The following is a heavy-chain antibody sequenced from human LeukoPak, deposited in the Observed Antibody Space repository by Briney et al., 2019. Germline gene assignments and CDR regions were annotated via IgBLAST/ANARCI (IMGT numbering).Heavy chain of an antibody. V-gene: IGHV1-46*01. J-gene: IGHJ4*02. CDR2: IYPRDGST. D-gene: IGHD3-22*01. Sequence: ASVKVSCKASGYTFTNNYLHWVRQAPGQGLEWMGMIYPRDGSTSYAQNFQGRVTVTRDTSTTTVHMELSSLRSEDTAAYYCALCYYDSSGYSNFDYWGRGTLVTVSS. CDR3: ALCYYDSSGYSNFDY. CDR1: GYTFTNNY.